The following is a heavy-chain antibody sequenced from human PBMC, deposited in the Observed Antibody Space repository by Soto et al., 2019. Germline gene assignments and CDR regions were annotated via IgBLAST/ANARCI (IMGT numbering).Heavy chain of an antibody. CDR2: IYYSGST. CDR1: GGSISSYY. V-gene: IGHV4-59*01. D-gene: IGHD3-3*01. CDR3: AAGAYYCSGYYEDYYYGMDV. Sequence: PSETLSLTCTVSGGSISSYYWSWIRQPPGKGLEWIGYIYYSGSTNYNPSLKSRVTISVDTSKNQFSLKLSSVTAADTAVYYCAAGAYYCSGYYEDYYYGMDVWGQGTTVTVS. J-gene: IGHJ6*02.